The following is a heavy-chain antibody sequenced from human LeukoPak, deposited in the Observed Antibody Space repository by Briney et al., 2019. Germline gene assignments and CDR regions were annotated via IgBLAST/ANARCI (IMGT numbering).Heavy chain of an antibody. Sequence: SETLSLTCTVSGASISSYYWSWIRQSPGKGLEWIGYVHHTGSRSYNPSLKSRVTISLDRDKSQFSLKLSSVTAADTAVYYCARGPNYPSPSPFDYWGQGTLVTVSS. CDR2: VHHTGSR. CDR3: ARGPNYPSPSPFDY. CDR1: GASISSYY. V-gene: IGHV4-59*08. J-gene: IGHJ4*02. D-gene: IGHD5-24*01.